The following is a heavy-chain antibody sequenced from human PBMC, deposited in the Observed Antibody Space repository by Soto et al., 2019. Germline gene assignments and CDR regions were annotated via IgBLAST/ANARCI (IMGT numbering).Heavy chain of an antibody. V-gene: IGHV2-5*02. J-gene: IGHJ4*01. CDR2: IYWDDDK. CDR1: GFSLSTSGVG. D-gene: IGHD3-10*01. CDR3: AHPEVTMVRLVMIKAESCFNY. Sequence: SGPTLVNPTQTLTLTCTFSGFSLSTSGVGVGWIRQPPGKALEWLALIYWDDDKRYSPSLKSRLTITKDTSKNQVVLTMTNMDPVDTATYYCAHPEVTMVRLVMIKAESCFNYFRHGTLVSV.